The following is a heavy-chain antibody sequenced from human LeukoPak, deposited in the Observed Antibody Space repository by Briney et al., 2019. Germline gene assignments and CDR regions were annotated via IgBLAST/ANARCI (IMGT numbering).Heavy chain of an antibody. V-gene: IGHV4-4*09. CDR1: GGSVSSYY. CDR3: ARRHHYYYYMDV. J-gene: IGHJ6*03. CDR2: IYNSGGT. Sequence: PSETLSLTCTVSGGSVSSYYWSWVRQPPGKRLEWLGYIYNSGGTNYNPPLNGRVTISVDTPKNQFSLNLSSVTAADTAVYYCARRHHYYYYMDVWGKGTTVTVSS.